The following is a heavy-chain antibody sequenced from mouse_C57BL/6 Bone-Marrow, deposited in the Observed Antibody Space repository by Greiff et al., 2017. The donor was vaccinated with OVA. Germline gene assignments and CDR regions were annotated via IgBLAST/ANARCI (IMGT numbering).Heavy chain of an antibody. J-gene: IGHJ3*01. V-gene: IGHV1-55*01. CDR1: GYTFTSYW. CDR3: AYDGYYVWFAY. D-gene: IGHD2-3*01. Sequence: QVQLQQPGAELVKPGASVKMSCKASGYTFTSYWITWVKQRPGQGLEWIGDIYPGSGSTNYNEKFKSKATLTVDPSSSTAYMQLSSLTSEDSAVYYCAYDGYYVWFAYWGQGTLVTVSA. CDR2: IYPGSGST.